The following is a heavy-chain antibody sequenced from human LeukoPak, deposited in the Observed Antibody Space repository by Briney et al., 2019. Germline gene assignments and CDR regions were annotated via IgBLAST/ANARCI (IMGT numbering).Heavy chain of an antibody. CDR1: GFTFSSYG. CDR3: AKGVRPSESDAFDI. V-gene: IGHV3-30*02. Sequence: GGSLRLSCAASGFTFSSYGMHWVRQAPGKGLEWVAFIRYDGSNKYYADSVKGRFTISRDNSKNTLYLQMNSLRAEDTAVYYCAKGVRPSESDAFDIWGQGTMVTVSS. D-gene: IGHD4/OR15-4a*01. CDR2: IRYDGSNK. J-gene: IGHJ3*02.